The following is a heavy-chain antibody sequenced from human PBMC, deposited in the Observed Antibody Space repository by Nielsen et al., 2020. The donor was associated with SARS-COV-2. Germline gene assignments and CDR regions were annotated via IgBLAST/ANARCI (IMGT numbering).Heavy chain of an antibody. J-gene: IGHJ4*02. V-gene: IGHV3-13*01. CDR1: GFTFSSYD. CDR3: ARDPVVVVAATGLSFDY. CDR2: IGTAGDT. Sequence: LSLTCAASGFTFSSYDMHWVRQATGKGLEWVSAIGTAGDTYYPGSVKGRFTISRENAKNSLYLQMNSLRAGDTAVYYCARDPVVVVAATGLSFDYWGQGTLVTVSS. D-gene: IGHD2-15*01.